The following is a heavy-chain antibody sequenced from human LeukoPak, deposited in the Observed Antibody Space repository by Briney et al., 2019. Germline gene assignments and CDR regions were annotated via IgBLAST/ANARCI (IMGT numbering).Heavy chain of an antibody. CDR3: AGLYYYGSGSYLS. D-gene: IGHD3-10*01. CDR2: IYYSGST. Sequence: SETLSLTCTVSGGSISSYYWSWLRPPPGNGLVWIGYIYYSGSTNYNPSLKSRVTISVDTSKNQFSLKLSSVTAADTAVYYCAGLYYYGSGSYLSWGQGTLVTVSS. V-gene: IGHV4-59*01. J-gene: IGHJ4*02. CDR1: GGSISSYY.